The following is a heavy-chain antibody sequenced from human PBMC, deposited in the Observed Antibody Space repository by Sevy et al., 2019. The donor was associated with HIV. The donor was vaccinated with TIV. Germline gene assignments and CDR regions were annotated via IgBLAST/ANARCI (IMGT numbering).Heavy chain of an antibody. Sequence: SETLSLTCSVSGGSISSSSYYWGWIRQPPERGLEWIGSVYFTGSTYYNPSLKSRVTISVDTSKNEYSLKVNSVNAAHTAVYDCTRLGGLRFFDWSSLNYFDYWGQGTLVTVSS. D-gene: IGHD3-9*01. CDR2: VYFTGST. CDR3: TRLGGLRFFDWSSLNYFDY. CDR1: GGSISSSSYY. V-gene: IGHV4-39*01. J-gene: IGHJ4*02.